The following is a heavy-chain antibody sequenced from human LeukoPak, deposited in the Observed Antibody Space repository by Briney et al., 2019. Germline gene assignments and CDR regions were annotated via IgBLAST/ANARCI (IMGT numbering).Heavy chain of an antibody. CDR3: ARPAVTLLIPFEF. Sequence: SETLSLTCTVSGGSLRNYYWSWLRQAPGTGLEWVGYIYGSGGTDYHRSPKSRVTISIDATNNQFSLRLSSVTAADTTVVYCARPAVTLLIPFEFWGQGTLVTVSS. CDR2: IYGSGGT. V-gene: IGHV4-59*01. J-gene: IGHJ4*02. D-gene: IGHD2-21*02. CDR1: GGSLRNYY.